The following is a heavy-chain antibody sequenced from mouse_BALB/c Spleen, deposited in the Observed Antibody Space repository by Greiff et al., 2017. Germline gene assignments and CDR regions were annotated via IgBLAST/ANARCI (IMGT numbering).Heavy chain of an antibody. J-gene: IGHJ1*01. CDR1: GFTFSSYG. CDR3: AREGGNYDWYFDV. D-gene: IGHD2-1*01. Sequence: EVQGVESGGGLVQPGGSLKLSCAASGFTFSSYGMSWVRQTPDKRLELVATINSNGGSTYYPDSVKGRFTISRDNAKNTLYLQMSSLKSEDTAMYYCAREGGNYDWYFDVWGAGTTVTVSS. CDR2: INSNGGST. V-gene: IGHV5-6-3*01.